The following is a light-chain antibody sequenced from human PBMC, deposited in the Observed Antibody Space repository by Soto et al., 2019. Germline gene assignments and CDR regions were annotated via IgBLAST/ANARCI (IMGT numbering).Light chain of an antibody. J-gene: IGKJ1*01. CDR2: GAS. V-gene: IGKV3-15*01. CDR1: QSVNND. Sequence: EIVMTQSPATLSVSPGERATLSCRASQSVNNDLAWYQQKPGQAPRLLIYGASARATGIPARFSGSGSGTEFTLTINSLQFEDFAVYYCQQYNNWPPGTFGQGTKVEIK. CDR3: QQYNNWPPGT.